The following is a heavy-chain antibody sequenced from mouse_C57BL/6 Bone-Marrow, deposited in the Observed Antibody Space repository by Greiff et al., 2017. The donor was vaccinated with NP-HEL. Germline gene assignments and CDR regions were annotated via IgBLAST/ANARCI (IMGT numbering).Heavy chain of an antibody. J-gene: IGHJ4*01. CDR1: GFTFTDYY. Sequence: VQLPESGGGLVQPGGSLSLSCAASGFTFTDYYMSWVRQPPGKALEWLGFIRNKATGYTTAYSASVKGRFTISRDNSQSILYLQVNALIAEYSATYYCARDDYEGAMDCWGQGTSVTVSS. CDR3: ARDDYEGAMDC. V-gene: IGHV7-3*01. CDR2: IRNKATGYTT. D-gene: IGHD2-4*01.